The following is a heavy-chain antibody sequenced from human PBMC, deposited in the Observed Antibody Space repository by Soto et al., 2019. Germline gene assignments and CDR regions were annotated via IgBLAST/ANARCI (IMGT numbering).Heavy chain of an antibody. D-gene: IGHD3-3*01. CDR2: ISYDGSNR. V-gene: IGHV3-30*03. Sequence: QVQLVESGGGVVQPGGSLRLSCAASGFTFSSYGMHWVRQAPGKGLEWAAVISYDGSNRYYGDSVKGRFTISRDNSKNTVYLQMNSLRVEDTAVYYCASTWSGYYYFDSWGQGTLVTVSS. J-gene: IGHJ4*02. CDR3: ASTWSGYYYFDS. CDR1: GFTFSSYG.